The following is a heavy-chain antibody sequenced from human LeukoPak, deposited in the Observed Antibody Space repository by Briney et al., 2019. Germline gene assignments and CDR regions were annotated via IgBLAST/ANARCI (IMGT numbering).Heavy chain of an antibody. D-gene: IGHD2-2*01. CDR3: ARIHTPAATRKYYYYMDV. J-gene: IGHJ6*03. Sequence: ASVKVSCKASGYTFTSYGISWVRQAPGQGLEWMGWISAYNGNTNYAQKLQGRVTMTTDTSTSTAYMELRSLRSDDTAVYYCARIHTPAATRKYYYYMDVWGKGTTVTVSS. CDR2: ISAYNGNT. CDR1: GYTFTSYG. V-gene: IGHV1-18*01.